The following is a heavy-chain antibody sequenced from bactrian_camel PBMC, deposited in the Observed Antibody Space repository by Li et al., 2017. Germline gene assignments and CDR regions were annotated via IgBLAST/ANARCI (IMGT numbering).Heavy chain of an antibody. CDR1: GSTFDEHE. CDR2: TDVDGT. D-gene: IGHD3*01. Sequence: VQLVESGGGSVQPGETLRLSCTSSGSTFDEHEMGWFRQAPGKMREVVAATDVDGTYYATSVKGRFTISQDNPRTVSLQMNSLKREDTAMYYCVAGWWCGPKWTQAATYNFWGQGTQVTVS. CDR3: VAGWWCGPKWTQAATYNF. J-gene: IGHJ4*01. V-gene: IGHV3S53*01.